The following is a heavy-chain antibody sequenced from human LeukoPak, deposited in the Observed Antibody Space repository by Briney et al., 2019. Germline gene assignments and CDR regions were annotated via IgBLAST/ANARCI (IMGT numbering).Heavy chain of an antibody. V-gene: IGHV4-39*07. D-gene: IGHD2-2*01. CDR1: GGSINSSNYY. J-gene: IGHJ3*02. CDR3: ARYGLLGLSEINGFDI. Sequence: SETLSLTCTVSGGSINSSNYYWGWIRQPPGKGLECIGTMDYTGSAYYNPSLKSRVTISVDTSKNQFSLKLASVTAADTAVYYCARYGLLGLSEINGFDIWGQGTKVTVSS. CDR2: MDYTGSA.